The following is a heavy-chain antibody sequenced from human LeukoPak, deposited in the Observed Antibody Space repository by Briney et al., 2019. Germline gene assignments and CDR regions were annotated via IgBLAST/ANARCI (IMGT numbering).Heavy chain of an antibody. CDR3: AREVELQSGGNWFDP. CDR2: TYYRSKWYN. CDR1: GGPFRGYY. V-gene: IGHV6-1*01. Sequence: PSETLSLTCGVYGGPFRGYYWNWIRQSPSRGLEWLGRTYYRSKWYNDYAVSVKSRITINPDTSKNQFSLQLNSVTPEDTAVYYCAREVELQSGGNWFDPWGQGTLVTVSS. J-gene: IGHJ5*02. D-gene: IGHD1-7*01.